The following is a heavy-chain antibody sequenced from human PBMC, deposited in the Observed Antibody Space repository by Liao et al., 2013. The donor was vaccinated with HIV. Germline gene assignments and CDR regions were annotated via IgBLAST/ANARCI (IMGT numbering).Heavy chain of an antibody. J-gene: IGHJ4*02. Sequence: QLQLQESGPGLVKPSETLSLTCTVSGVSISSSSYYWSWIRQPAGKGLEWIGRIYTSGSTNYNPSLKSRVTMSVDTSKNQFSLKLSSVTAADTAVYYCARGTRWFGEVRLDYWGQGTLVTVSS. CDR1: GVSISSSSYY. CDR2: IYTSGST. CDR3: ARGTRWFGEVRLDY. V-gene: IGHV4-61*02. D-gene: IGHD3-10*01.